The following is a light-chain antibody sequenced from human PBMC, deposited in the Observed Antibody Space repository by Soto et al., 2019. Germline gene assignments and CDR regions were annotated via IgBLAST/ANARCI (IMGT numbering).Light chain of an antibody. Sequence: DFVMTQSPDSLAVSLGERATINCKSSQSVLSSSNNKNYLAGFQQKPGQPPKLLIYWASTRESGVPDRFSGSGYGTDFTLTISSLQAEDVAIYYCQQYFGDPLTFGGGTKVEIK. J-gene: IGKJ4*01. CDR2: WAS. CDR1: QSVLSSSNNKNY. V-gene: IGKV4-1*01. CDR3: QQYFGDPLT.